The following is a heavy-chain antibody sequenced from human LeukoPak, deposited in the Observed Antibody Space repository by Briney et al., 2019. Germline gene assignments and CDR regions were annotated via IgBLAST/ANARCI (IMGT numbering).Heavy chain of an antibody. CDR3: ARDYDDNTPAWFDP. J-gene: IGHJ5*02. V-gene: IGHV3-23*01. D-gene: IGHD3-22*01. CDR2: ITGSGATT. Sequence: GGSLRLSCAASGFTFSGYAMSWVRQAPGKGLEWVSLITGSGATTYYADSVKGRFTISRDKSKNTLYLQMSSLRAEDTAMYYCARDYDDNTPAWFDPWGQGTLVTVSS. CDR1: GFTFSGYA.